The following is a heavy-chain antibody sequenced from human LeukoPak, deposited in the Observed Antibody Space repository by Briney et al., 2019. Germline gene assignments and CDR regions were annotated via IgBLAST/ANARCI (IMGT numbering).Heavy chain of an antibody. J-gene: IGHJ4*02. CDR1: GGSISSGDYY. D-gene: IGHD5-24*01. CDR3: ARHGRMGTINPSY. Sequence: SETLSLTCTVSGGSISSGDYYWSWIRQPPGKGLEWIGHIYYSGSTYYNPSLKSRVTISVDTSKNQFSLKLSSVTAADTAVYYCARHGRMGTINPSYWGQGTLVTVSS. CDR2: IYYSGST. V-gene: IGHV4-30-4*01.